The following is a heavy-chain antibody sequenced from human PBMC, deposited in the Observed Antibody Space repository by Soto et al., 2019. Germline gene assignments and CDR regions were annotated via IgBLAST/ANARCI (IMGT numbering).Heavy chain of an antibody. CDR2: ISSSSSTI. Sequence: PGGSLRLSCAASGFTFSNYSMNWVRQAPGKGLEWVSYISSSSSTIYYADSVKGRFTISRDNSKNTLYLQMNSLRAEDTAVYYCAKDSLYSNYDLYYYGMDVWGQGTTVTVSS. CDR3: AKDSLYSNYDLYYYGMDV. V-gene: IGHV3-48*01. D-gene: IGHD4-4*01. CDR1: GFTFSNYS. J-gene: IGHJ6*02.